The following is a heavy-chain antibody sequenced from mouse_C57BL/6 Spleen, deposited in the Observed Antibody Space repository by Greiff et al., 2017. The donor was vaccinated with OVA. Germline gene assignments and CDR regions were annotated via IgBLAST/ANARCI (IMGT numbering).Heavy chain of an antibody. V-gene: IGHV1-64*01. CDR3: ARDGDSWFAY. D-gene: IGHD2-3*01. Sequence: QVQLKQPGAELVKPGASVKLSCKASGYTFTSYWMHWVKQRPGQGLEWIGMIHPNSGSTNYNEKFKSKATLTVDKSSSTAYMQLSSLTSEDSAVYYCARDGDSWFAYWGQGTLVTVSA. J-gene: IGHJ3*01. CDR1: GYTFTSYW. CDR2: IHPNSGST.